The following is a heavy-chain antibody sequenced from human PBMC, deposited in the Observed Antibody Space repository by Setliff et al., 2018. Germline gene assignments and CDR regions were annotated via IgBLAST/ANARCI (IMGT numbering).Heavy chain of an antibody. Sequence: SVKVSCKASGGTFSTYGISWVRQAPGQGLEWMGGIIPIFRTANYAQKFQDRVTITADESTNTAYMELSSLRSDDSAMYYCARATGAPNWFDPWGQGTQVTVSS. CDR2: IIPIFRTA. D-gene: IGHD7-27*01. CDR3: ARATGAPNWFDP. V-gene: IGHV1-69*13. J-gene: IGHJ5*02. CDR1: GGTFSTYG.